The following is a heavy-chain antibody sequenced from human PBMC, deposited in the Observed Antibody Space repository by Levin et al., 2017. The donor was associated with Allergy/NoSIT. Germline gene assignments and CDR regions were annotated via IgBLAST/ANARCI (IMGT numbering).Heavy chain of an antibody. J-gene: IGHJ4*02. Sequence: GESLKISCAASGFTFSKYAMSWVRQAPGKGLEWVSAISNSGGSTYYADSVKGRFTISRDNSKNTLYLQMNSLRADDTALYYCVKEAEHETAAENWGQGTLVTVSS. CDR2: ISNSGGST. V-gene: IGHV3-23*01. D-gene: IGHD6-13*01. CDR3: VKEAEHETAAEN. CDR1: GFTFSKYA.